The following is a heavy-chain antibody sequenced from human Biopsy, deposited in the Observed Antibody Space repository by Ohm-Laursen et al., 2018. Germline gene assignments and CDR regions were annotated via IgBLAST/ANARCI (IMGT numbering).Heavy chain of an antibody. J-gene: IGHJ5*01. CDR2: ISSNGGGR. Sequence: GSLRLSCAAPGFTFRNYALHWVRQAPGKGLEHVSTISSNGGGRFYANSVKGRFTVSRDNSKNTLYLQMDSLRTEDMAVYYCARDAHESSGYMGWFDSWGQGSLVTVSS. V-gene: IGHV3-64*01. CDR1: GFTFRNYA. D-gene: IGHD3-22*01. CDR3: ARDAHESSGYMGWFDS.